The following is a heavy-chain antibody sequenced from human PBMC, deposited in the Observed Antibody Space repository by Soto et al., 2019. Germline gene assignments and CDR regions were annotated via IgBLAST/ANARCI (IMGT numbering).Heavy chain of an antibody. V-gene: IGHV4-31*03. CDR2: TYYSGFT. CDR1: GGSITSGGYY. Sequence: PSETLSLTCTVFGGSITSGGYYWSWIRQHPGKGLERIGYTYYSGFTYYNPSLKSRVTISVDTSKNQFSLKLSSVTAADTAVYYCARSVFPWGQGTLVTVSS. CDR3: ARSVFP. J-gene: IGHJ5*02.